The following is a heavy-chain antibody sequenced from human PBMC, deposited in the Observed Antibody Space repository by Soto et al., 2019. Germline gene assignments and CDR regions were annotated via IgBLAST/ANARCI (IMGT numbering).Heavy chain of an antibody. CDR2: LTRSGTT. CDR3: VRKFAPGSPNYDY. CDR1: GFTFSSYA. Sequence: EVQLLESAGGLVQPGGSLRLSCAASGFTFSSYAMGWVRQAPGKGLEWVSTLTRSGTTPYAESVRGRFTISRDNSKNTLYLQMDDLRAEDTAVYYCVRKFAPGSPNYDYWGLGTLVTVSS. J-gene: IGHJ4*02. D-gene: IGHD3-10*01. V-gene: IGHV3-23*01.